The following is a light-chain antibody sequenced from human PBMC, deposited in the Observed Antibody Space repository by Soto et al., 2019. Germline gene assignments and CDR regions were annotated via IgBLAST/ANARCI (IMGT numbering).Light chain of an antibody. J-gene: IGLJ3*02. Sequence: QSALTQPASVSGSPGQSITITCTGGSSDVGGYKYVSWYQQHPGKAPKLVIYDVANRPSGVSNRFSGSESGNTASLTISGLQAEDEADYYCSLYTTSYTLGLVFGGGTKVTVL. CDR1: SSDVGGYKY. CDR3: SLYTTSYTLGLV. CDR2: DVA. V-gene: IGLV2-14*01.